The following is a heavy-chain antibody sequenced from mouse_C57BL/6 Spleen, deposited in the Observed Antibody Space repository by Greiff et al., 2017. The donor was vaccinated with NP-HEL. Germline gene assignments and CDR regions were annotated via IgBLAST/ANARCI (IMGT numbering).Heavy chain of an antibody. CDR3: ARGPTYGAMDY. D-gene: IGHD2-10*01. CDR2: IWSGGST. CDR1: GFSLTSYG. V-gene: IGHV2-2*01. J-gene: IGHJ4*01. Sequence: VQLQQSGPGLVQPSQSLSITCTVSGFSLTSYGVHWVRQSPGKGLEWLGVIWSGGSTDYNAAFISRLSISKDNSKSQVFFKMNSLQADDTAIYYCARGPTYGAMDYWGQGTSVTVSS.